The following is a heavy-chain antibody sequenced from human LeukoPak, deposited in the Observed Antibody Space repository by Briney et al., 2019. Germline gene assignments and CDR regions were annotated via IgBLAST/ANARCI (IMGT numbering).Heavy chain of an antibody. D-gene: IGHD3-9*01. CDR1: GGSFSGYY. V-gene: IGHV4-34*01. J-gene: IGHJ4*02. CDR3: ARHVSPRLTGHSYFDY. Sequence: ASETLSLTCAVYGGSFSGYYWSWIRQPPGKGLEWIGEINHSGSTNYNPSLKSRVTISVDTSKNQFSLKLSSVTAADTAVYYCARHVSPRLTGHSYFDYWGQGTLVTVSS. CDR2: INHSGST.